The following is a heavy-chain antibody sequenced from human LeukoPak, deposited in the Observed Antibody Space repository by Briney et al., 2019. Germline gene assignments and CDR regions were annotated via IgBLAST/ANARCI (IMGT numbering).Heavy chain of an antibody. V-gene: IGHV3-23*01. CDR3: ATMGYDFWSGYWPDY. D-gene: IGHD3-3*01. J-gene: IGHJ4*02. CDR2: ISGSGGST. CDR1: GFTFSSYA. Sequence: GSLRLSCAASGFTFSSYAMSWVRQAPGKGLEWVSTISGSGGSTDYADSVKGRFTISRDNSKNTLYLQIDSLGAEDTAEYYCATMGYDFWSGYWPDYWGQGTLVTVSS.